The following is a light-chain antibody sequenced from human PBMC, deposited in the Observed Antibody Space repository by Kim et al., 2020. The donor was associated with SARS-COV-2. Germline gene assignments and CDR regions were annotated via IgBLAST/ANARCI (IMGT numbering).Light chain of an antibody. Sequence: QSALTQPASVSGSPGQSITISCTGTSSDVGGYNYVSWYQQHPGKAPKLMIYDVSNRPSGVSNRFPGSKSGNTASLTISGLQAEDEADYYCSSYTSSLTRGVFGTGTKVTVL. CDR2: DVS. CDR3: SSYTSSLTRGV. V-gene: IGLV2-14*03. J-gene: IGLJ1*01. CDR1: SSDVGGYNY.